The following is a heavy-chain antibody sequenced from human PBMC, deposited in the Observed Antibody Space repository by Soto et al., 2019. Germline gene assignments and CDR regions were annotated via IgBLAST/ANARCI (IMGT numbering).Heavy chain of an antibody. J-gene: IGHJ4*02. CDR1: GFTFNNYA. CDR3: AKGIHVMVVPGTAYFDS. V-gene: IGHV3-23*01. Sequence: PGGSLRVSCAASGFTFNNYAMNWVRQIPGKGLEWVSSISGNAGSTWYADSVKGRFTISRDNSQGTVSLQMSSLRAEDTAIYYCAKGIHVMVVPGTAYFDSWGRGTLVTVSS. D-gene: IGHD2-21*02. CDR2: ISGNAGST.